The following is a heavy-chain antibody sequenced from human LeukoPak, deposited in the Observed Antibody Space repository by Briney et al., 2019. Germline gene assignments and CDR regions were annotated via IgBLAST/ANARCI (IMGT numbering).Heavy chain of an antibody. CDR1: GYTFTGDY. V-gene: IGHV1-2*02. CDR2: INPNSGGT. Sequence: ASVKVSCKASGYTFTGDYMHWVRQAPGQGLEWMGWINPNSGGTNYAQKFQGRVTMTRDTSISTAYMELSRLRSDDTAVYYCARGVPRLAARPNWVDPWGQGTLVTVSS. J-gene: IGHJ5*02. D-gene: IGHD6-6*01. CDR3: ARGVPRLAARPNWVDP.